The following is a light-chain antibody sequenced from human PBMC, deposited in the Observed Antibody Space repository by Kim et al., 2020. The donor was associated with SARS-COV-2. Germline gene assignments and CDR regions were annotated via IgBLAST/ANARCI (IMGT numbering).Light chain of an antibody. Sequence: ISNYLTWYQQKPGKAPKLLIYAASTLHSGVSSRYSGSGSGPDFTLTITNLQPEDFGTYYCQQSFSGITFGGGTKVDIK. CDR1: ISNY. CDR3: QQSFSGIT. V-gene: IGKV1-39*01. CDR2: AAS. J-gene: IGKJ4*01.